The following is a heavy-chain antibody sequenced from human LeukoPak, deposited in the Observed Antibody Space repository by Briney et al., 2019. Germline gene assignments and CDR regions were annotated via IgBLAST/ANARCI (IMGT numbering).Heavy chain of an antibody. J-gene: IGHJ6*03. D-gene: IGHD3-10*01. CDR1: GGSISSYY. CDR2: IYYSGST. Sequence: SETLSLTCTVSGGSISSYYWSWIRQPPGKGLEWIGYIYYSGSTNYNPSLKSRITMSVDTSKNQFSLKLSSVTAADTAVYYCARGGVLWFGELLYYYYYYMDVWGKGTTVTISS. V-gene: IGHV4-59*12. CDR3: ARGGVLWFGELLYYYYYYMDV.